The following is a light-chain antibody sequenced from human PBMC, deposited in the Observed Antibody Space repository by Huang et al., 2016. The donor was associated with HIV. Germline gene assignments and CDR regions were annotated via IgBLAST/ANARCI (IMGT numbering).Light chain of an antibody. CDR1: QSVSSY. Sequence: EIVLTQSPATLSLSPGERATLSCRASQSVSSYLAWYQQKPGQGPRLLIYDASNRATGIPARFSCSGSGTDFTLTISSLEPEDFAVYYFQQRSNWPRLTFGGGTKVEI. CDR2: DAS. J-gene: IGKJ4*01. CDR3: QQRSNWPRLT. V-gene: IGKV3-11*01.